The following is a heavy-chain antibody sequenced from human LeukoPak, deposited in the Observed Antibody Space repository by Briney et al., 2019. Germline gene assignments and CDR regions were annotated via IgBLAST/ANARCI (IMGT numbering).Heavy chain of an antibody. J-gene: IGHJ4*02. D-gene: IGHD1-26*01. CDR2: IRYDGSNK. Sequence: GGSLRLSCAASGFTFSSYAMSWVRQAPGKGLEWVAFIRYDGSNKYYADSVKGRFTISRDNSKNTLYLQMNSLRAEDTAVYYCAKDLVGATTGVVGYWGQGTLVTVSS. V-gene: IGHV3-30*02. CDR1: GFTFSSYA. CDR3: AKDLVGATTGVVGY.